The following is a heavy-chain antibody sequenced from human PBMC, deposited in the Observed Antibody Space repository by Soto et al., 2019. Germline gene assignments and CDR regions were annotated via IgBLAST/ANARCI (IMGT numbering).Heavy chain of an antibody. CDR1: GGSISSYY. CDR3: ARHVPYCSDTSHCAYGMDV. Sequence: SETLSLTCTVSGGSISSYYWSWIRQPPGKGLEWIGYIYYSGSTNYNPSLKSRVTISVDTSKNQFSLKLSSVTAADTAVYYCARHVPYCSDTSHCAYGMDVWGQGTTVTVS. CDR2: IYYSGST. D-gene: IGHD2-2*01. V-gene: IGHV4-59*08. J-gene: IGHJ6*02.